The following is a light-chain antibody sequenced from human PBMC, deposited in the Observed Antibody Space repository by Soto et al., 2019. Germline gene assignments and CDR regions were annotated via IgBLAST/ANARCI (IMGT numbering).Light chain of an antibody. CDR3: FLYSSPDRYT. Sequence: EIVLTQTPGTLSLSPGERATLSCRASQSVTSSHLAWYQQKPGQAPRLLIYGASTRATGIPDRFSGSGSDTAFSPPIRGLNPEDFELYYCFLYSSPDRYTFGPGTKLQIK. CDR1: QSVTSSH. J-gene: IGKJ2*01. V-gene: IGKV3-20*01. CDR2: GAS.